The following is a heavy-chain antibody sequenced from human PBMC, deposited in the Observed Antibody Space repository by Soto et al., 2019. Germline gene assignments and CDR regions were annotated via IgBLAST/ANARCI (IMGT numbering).Heavy chain of an antibody. D-gene: IGHD3-10*01. CDR1: GGSVSSGYYY. J-gene: IGHJ6*02. CDR2: IYYSGSA. Sequence: ETLSLTCTVSGGSVSSGYYYWSWIRQPPGKGLEWIGYIYYSGSANYNPSLKSRVTISVDTSKNQFSLKLSSVTAADTAVYYCARVVQKDGGLLSNYYYGLDVWGQGTPVTVSS. CDR3: ARVVQKDGGLLSNYYYGLDV. V-gene: IGHV4-61*01.